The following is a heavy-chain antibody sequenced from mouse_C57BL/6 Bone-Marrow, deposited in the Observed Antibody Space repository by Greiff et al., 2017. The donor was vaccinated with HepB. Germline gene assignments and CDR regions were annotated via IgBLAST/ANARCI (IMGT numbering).Heavy chain of an antibody. CDR2: IYPGSGNT. Sequence: QVQLQQSGAELVRPGASVKLSCKASGYTFTDYYINWVKQRPGQGLEWIARIYPGSGNTYYNEKFKGKATLTVDKSSSTAYMQLSSLTSEDSAVYFCARRGYDYHWYFDVWGTGTTVTVSS. CDR3: ARRGYDYHWYFDV. CDR1: GYTFTDYY. J-gene: IGHJ1*03. D-gene: IGHD2-4*01. V-gene: IGHV1-76*01.